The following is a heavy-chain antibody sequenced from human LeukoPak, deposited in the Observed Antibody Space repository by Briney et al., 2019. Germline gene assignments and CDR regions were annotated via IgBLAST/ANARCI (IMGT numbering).Heavy chain of an antibody. D-gene: IGHD4/OR15-4a*01. J-gene: IGHJ4*02. V-gene: IGHV3-11*01. CDR3: ARHMVLSPCDY. CDR2: ISASGGMM. Sequence: GGSLRLSCAASGFRFDDYYLSWIRQAPGKGLEWISFISASGGMMDHADSVKGRFTISRDNAKYSVYLEMNNLRAEDTAVYHCARHMVLSPCDYWGPGTLVTVSS. CDR1: GFRFDDYY.